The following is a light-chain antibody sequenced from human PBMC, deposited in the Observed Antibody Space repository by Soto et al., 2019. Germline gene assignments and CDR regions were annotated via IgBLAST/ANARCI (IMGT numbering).Light chain of an antibody. Sequence: DIQMTQSPSTLSASVGDRVTITCRASQSISSWLAWYQQKPGKAPKLLIYDASSLESGVPSWFSGSGSGTEFTRTISSLQPDDFATYYCQQYNSYPYTFGQGTKLEIK. CDR2: DAS. CDR1: QSISSW. CDR3: QQYNSYPYT. J-gene: IGKJ2*01. V-gene: IGKV1-5*01.